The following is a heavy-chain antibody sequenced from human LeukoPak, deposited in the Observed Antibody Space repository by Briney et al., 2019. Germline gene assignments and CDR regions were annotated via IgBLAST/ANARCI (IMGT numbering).Heavy chain of an antibody. CDR3: AKDPYSGSFYDS. D-gene: IGHD1-26*01. CDR2: ISGRGGST. V-gene: IGHV3-23*01. CDR1: GFTFSSYA. Sequence: GGSLRLSCAASGFTFSSYAMSWVRQAPGKGLEWVSGISGRGGSTYYADSVKGRFTISRDNSKNMLYLQMNSLRAEDTAVYYCAKDPYSGSFYDSWGQGTLVTVSS. J-gene: IGHJ4*02.